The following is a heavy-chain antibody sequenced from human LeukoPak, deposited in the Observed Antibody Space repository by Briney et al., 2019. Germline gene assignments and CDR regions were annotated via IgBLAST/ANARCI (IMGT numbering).Heavy chain of an antibody. J-gene: IGHJ4*02. CDR3: ASYYYDFWSGLPQPLYYFDY. Sequence: PSETLSLTCTVSGYSISSGYYWGWIRQPPGKGLEWIGSIYHSGSTYYNPSLKSRVTISVDTSKNQFSLKLSSVTAADTAVYYCASYYYDFWSGLPQPLYYFDYWGQGTLVTVSS. CDR1: GYSISSGYY. CDR2: IYHSGST. V-gene: IGHV4-38-2*02. D-gene: IGHD3-3*01.